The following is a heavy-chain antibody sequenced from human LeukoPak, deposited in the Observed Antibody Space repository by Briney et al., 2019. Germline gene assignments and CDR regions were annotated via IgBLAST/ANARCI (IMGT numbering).Heavy chain of an antibody. CDR1: GYTFTSYD. D-gene: IGHD3-3*01. V-gene: IGHV1-8*03. Sequence: ASVKVSCKASGYTFTSYDINWVRQATGQGLEWMGWMNPNSGNTGYAQKFQGRVTITRNTSISTAYMELSSLRSEDTAVYYCARVLYDFWSGHPPLAYWGQGTLVTVSS. CDR2: MNPNSGNT. J-gene: IGHJ4*02. CDR3: ARVLYDFWSGHPPLAY.